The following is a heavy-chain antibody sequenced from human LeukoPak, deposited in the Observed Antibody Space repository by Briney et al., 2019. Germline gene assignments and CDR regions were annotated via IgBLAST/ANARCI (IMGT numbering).Heavy chain of an antibody. D-gene: IGHD2-15*01. CDR3: ARDRMMDYYYYYYMDV. V-gene: IGHV3-7*01. Sequence: GGSLRLSCEVSGFTIRNQWMSWVRQAPGKGLEWVANIKEDGREKYYVDSVKGRFTISRDNAKNSLYLQMNSLRAEDTAVYYCARDRMMDYYYYYYMDVWGKGTTVTVPS. J-gene: IGHJ6*03. CDR1: GFTIRNQW. CDR2: IKEDGREK.